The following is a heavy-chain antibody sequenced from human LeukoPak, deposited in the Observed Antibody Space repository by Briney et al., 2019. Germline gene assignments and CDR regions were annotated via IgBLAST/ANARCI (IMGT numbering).Heavy chain of an antibody. CDR1: GGSFSGYY. V-gene: IGHV4-34*01. CDR3: ARPHYYDSSGYNEDY. CDR2: INHSGST. D-gene: IGHD3-22*01. J-gene: IGHJ4*02. Sequence: SETLSLTCAVYGGSFSGYYWSWIRQPPGKGLEWFGEINHSGSTNYNPSLKSRVTISVDTSKNQFSLKLSSVTAADTAVYYCARPHYYDSSGYNEDYWGQGTLVTVSS.